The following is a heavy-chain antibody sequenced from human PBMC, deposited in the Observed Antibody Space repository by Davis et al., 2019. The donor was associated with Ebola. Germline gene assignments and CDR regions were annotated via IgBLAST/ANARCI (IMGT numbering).Heavy chain of an antibody. Sequence: AASVKVSCKASGYTFTGYYMHWVRQAPGQGLEWMGWINAGNGNTKYSQKFQGRVTITRDTSASTAYMELSSLRSEDTAVYYCARGGNIVVVPAAMIDYWGQGTLVTVSS. V-gene: IGHV1-3*01. D-gene: IGHD2-2*01. CDR1: GYTFTGYY. CDR2: INAGNGNT. J-gene: IGHJ4*02. CDR3: ARGGNIVVVPAAMIDY.